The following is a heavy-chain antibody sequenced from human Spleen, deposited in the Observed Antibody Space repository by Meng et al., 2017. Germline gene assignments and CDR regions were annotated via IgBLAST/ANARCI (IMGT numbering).Heavy chain of an antibody. J-gene: IGHJ4*02. CDR3: ARDTIAVNIDY. CDR1: GFTFSSYG. V-gene: IGHV3-33*01. D-gene: IGHD5-24*01. CDR2: IWYDGSNK. Sequence: GESLKISCAASGFTFSSYGMHWVRQAPGKGLEWVAAIWYDGSNKYYADSVKGRFTISRDNSKNTLYLQMNSLRAEDTAVYYCARDTIAVNIDYWGQGTLVTVSS.